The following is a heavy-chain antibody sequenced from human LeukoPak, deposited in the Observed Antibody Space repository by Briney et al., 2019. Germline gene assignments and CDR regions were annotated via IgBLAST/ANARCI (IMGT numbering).Heavy chain of an antibody. CDR2: IYHSGST. D-gene: IGHD6-13*01. V-gene: IGHV4-4*02. CDR1: GGSISSSNW. CDR3: ARLGRGYSSSWDDAFDI. J-gene: IGHJ3*02. Sequence: PSETLSLTCAVSGGSISSSNWWSWVRQPPGKGLEWIGEIYHSGSTNYNPSLKSRVTISVDKSKNQCSLKLSSVTAADTAVYYCARLGRGYSSSWDDAFDIWGQGTMVTVSS.